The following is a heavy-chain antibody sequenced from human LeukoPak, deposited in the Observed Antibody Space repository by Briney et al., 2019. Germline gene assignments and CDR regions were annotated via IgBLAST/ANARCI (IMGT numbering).Heavy chain of an antibody. J-gene: IGHJ6*04. CDR2: IYYSGST. Sequence: SETLSLTCTVSGGSISSYYWSWIRQPPGKGLEWIGYIYYSGSTNYNPSLKSRVTISVDTSKNQFPLKLSSVTAADTAVYYCARLNYYLSDVWGKGTTVTVSS. V-gene: IGHV4-59*01. CDR1: GGSISSYY. D-gene: IGHD3-10*01. CDR3: ARLNYYLSDV.